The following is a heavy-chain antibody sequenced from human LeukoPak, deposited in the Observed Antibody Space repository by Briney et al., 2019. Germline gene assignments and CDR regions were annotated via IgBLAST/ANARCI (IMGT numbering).Heavy chain of an antibody. Sequence: PGGSLRLSCAASGFTFSSYGTSWVRQAPGRGLEWVSAISGSGGSTYYADSVKGRFTISRDNSKNTLYLQMNSLRAEDTAVYYCAKAAGQIPRNAFDIWGQGTMVTVSS. J-gene: IGHJ3*02. CDR2: ISGSGGST. CDR3: AKAAGQIPRNAFDI. D-gene: IGHD6-13*01. CDR1: GFTFSSYG. V-gene: IGHV3-23*01.